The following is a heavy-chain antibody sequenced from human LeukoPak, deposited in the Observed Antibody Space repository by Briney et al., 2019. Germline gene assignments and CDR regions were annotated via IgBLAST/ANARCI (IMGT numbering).Heavy chain of an antibody. D-gene: IGHD4-17*01. Sequence: GGXLRLSCAASGFTFSDYYMSWLRQAPGKGMEWVAYISSSGSRIKYAESVKGGLTICRDKDKNSLYLQMNSLRAEDTAVYYCARMTTVTSDAFDIWGQGTMVTVSS. CDR1: GFTFSDYY. J-gene: IGHJ3*02. CDR2: ISSSGSRI. V-gene: IGHV3-11*04. CDR3: ARMTTVTSDAFDI.